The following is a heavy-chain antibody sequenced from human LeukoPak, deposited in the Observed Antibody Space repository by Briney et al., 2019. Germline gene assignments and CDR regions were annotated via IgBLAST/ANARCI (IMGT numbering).Heavy chain of an antibody. CDR1: GFIFSTYG. Sequence: GGSLRLSCVASGFIFSTYGMNWVRQAPGKGLEWVAVISYDGSNKYYADSVKGRFTISRDNSKNTLYLQMNSLRAEDTAVYYCAKDIVVVVAAHGGFDYWGQGTLVTVSS. D-gene: IGHD2-15*01. CDR3: AKDIVVVVAAHGGFDY. CDR2: ISYDGSNK. V-gene: IGHV3-30*18. J-gene: IGHJ4*02.